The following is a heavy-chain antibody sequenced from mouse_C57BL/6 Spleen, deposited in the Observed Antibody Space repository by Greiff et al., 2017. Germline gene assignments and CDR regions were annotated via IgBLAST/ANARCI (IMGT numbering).Heavy chain of an antibody. J-gene: IGHJ4*01. D-gene: IGHD4-1*01. CDR3: ARGVTGTDYYAMDY. CDR2: IYPGSGST. Sequence: QVHVKQPGAELVKPGASVKMSCKASGYTFTSYWITWVKQRPGQGLEWIGDIYPGSGSTNYNEKFKSKATLTVDTSSRTAYMQLSSLTSEDSAVYYCARGVTGTDYYAMDYWGQGTSVTVSS. CDR1: GYTFTSYW. V-gene: IGHV1-55*01.